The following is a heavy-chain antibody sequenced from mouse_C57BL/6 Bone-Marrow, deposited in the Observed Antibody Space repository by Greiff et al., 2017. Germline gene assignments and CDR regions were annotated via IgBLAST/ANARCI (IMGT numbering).Heavy chain of an antibody. V-gene: IGHV1-64*01. Sequence: VQLQQPGAELVKPGASVKLSCKASGYTFTSYWMHWVKQRPGHGLEWIGMIHPNSGSTNYNEKFKGKATLTVDKSSSTAYMQLSSLTSEDSAVYYCARSYYSPWFAYWGQGTLVTVSA. CDR1: GYTFTSYW. J-gene: IGHJ3*01. D-gene: IGHD2-12*01. CDR3: ARSYYSPWFAY. CDR2: IHPNSGST.